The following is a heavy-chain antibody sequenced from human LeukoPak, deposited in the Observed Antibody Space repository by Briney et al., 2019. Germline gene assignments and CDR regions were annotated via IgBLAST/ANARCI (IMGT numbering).Heavy chain of an antibody. Sequence: PGGSLRLSCAASGFTFSSYAMHWVRQAPGKGLEWVAVISYDGSNKYYADSVKGRFTISRDNSKNTLYLQMNSLRAEDTAVYYCAKTYGSGSYYGVAFDIWGQGTMVTVSS. V-gene: IGHV3-30-3*02. CDR1: GFTFSSYA. CDR2: ISYDGSNK. J-gene: IGHJ3*02. CDR3: AKTYGSGSYYGVAFDI. D-gene: IGHD3-10*01.